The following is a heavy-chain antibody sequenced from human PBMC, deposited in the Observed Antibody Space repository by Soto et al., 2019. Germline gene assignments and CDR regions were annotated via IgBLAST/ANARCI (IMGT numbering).Heavy chain of an antibody. J-gene: IGHJ4*02. V-gene: IGHV4-39*01. CDR2: MYYSGST. CDR3: ATLKGIAVAGIHY. CDR1: GASISSSSYY. D-gene: IGHD6-19*01. Sequence: QLQLQESGPGLVKPSETLSLKCTVSGASISSSSYYWGWIRQPPGKGLEYIGSMYYSGSTYYNPSLESRPTISVDMSKNQFSLKLSSVTAADTAVYYCATLKGIAVAGIHYWGQGTLVTVSS.